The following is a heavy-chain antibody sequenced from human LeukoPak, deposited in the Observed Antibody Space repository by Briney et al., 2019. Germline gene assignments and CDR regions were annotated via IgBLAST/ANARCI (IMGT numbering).Heavy chain of an antibody. V-gene: IGHV1-46*01. CDR3: ARDGIEYSSSSDAFDI. D-gene: IGHD6-6*01. J-gene: IGHJ3*02. Sequence: GASVKVSCKASGYTFTSYYMHWVRQAPGQGLEWMGIINPSGGSTSYAQKFQGRVTMTRDTSISTAYMELSRLRSDDTAVYYCARDGIEYSSSSDAFDIWGQGTMVTVSS. CDR2: INPSGGST. CDR1: GYTFTSYY.